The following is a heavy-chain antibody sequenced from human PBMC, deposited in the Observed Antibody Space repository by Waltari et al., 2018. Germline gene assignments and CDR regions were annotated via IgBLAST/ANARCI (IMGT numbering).Heavy chain of an antibody. V-gene: IGHV4-34*02. D-gene: IGHD3-3*01. Sequence: QVQLQQWGAGLLKPSETVSLTCDVPGGSPSGYHWTWIRQPPGKGLEWIGEINDSGRTTYNPSLESRVTVSIDTANNQFSLRVRSVTAADTAVYYCARVFGYYYYYMDVWGKGTTVTISS. CDR2: INDSGRT. J-gene: IGHJ6*03. CDR1: GGSPSGYH. CDR3: ARVFGYYYYYMDV.